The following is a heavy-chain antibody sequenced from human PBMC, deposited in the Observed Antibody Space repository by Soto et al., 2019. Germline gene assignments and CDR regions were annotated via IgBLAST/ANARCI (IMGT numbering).Heavy chain of an antibody. D-gene: IGHD3-10*01. V-gene: IGHV3-48*02. CDR1: GFTVSLYS. J-gene: IGHJ6*02. CDR3: ARAVTWGLDV. CDR2: ISRSSTGI. Sequence: EVQLVESGGGLVQPGGSLRLSCAASGFTVSLYSMSWVRQAPGKGLEWVSYISRSSTGIHYADSVKGRFTISRDDATNSMHLQMNSLRDGDTALYYCARAVTWGLDVWGQGTTVSISS.